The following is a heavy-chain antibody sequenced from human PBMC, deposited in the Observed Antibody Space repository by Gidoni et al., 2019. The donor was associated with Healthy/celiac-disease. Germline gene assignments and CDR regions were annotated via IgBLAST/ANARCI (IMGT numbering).Heavy chain of an antibody. CDR3: ARDGSGETYGDYEYLDY. J-gene: IGHJ4*02. D-gene: IGHD4-17*01. CDR1: GFTFKSYS. Sequence: EVQLVESGGGLVHPGGSLRLSCAAPGFTFKSYSMNWVRQAPGKGLEWVSYISSSSSTIYYADSVKGRFTISRDNAKNSLYLQMNSLIDEDTAVYYCARDGSGETYGDYEYLDYWGQGTLVTVSS. CDR2: ISSSSSTI. V-gene: IGHV3-48*02.